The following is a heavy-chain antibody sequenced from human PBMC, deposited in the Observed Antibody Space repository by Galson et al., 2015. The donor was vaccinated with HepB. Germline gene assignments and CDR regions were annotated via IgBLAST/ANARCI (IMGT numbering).Heavy chain of an antibody. Sequence: SLRLSCAASGFIFGSYAMSWVRQAPGKGLEWVSSISGTGSRTEYADSVKGRFTISRDDSRKTLYLKMNCLRDEDTAVYYCTKNSLGYSSSWFDYWGQGTLVTVSS. CDR2: ISGTGSRT. J-gene: IGHJ4*02. CDR1: GFIFGSYA. D-gene: IGHD6-13*01. CDR3: TKNSLGYSSSWFDY. V-gene: IGHV3-23*01.